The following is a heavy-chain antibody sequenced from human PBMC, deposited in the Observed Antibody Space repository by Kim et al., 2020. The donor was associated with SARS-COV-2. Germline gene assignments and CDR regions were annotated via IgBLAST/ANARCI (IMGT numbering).Heavy chain of an antibody. CDR3: ARGELLRPFDY. D-gene: IGHD1-7*01. J-gene: IGHJ4*02. CDR1: GYIFTNYW. CDR2: IYPGDSDA. Sequence: GESLKISCKASGYIFTNYWIVWVRQMPGKGLEWMGIIYPGDSDARISPSFQGQVTISADKSINTAYLEWSNLKASDSAMYYCARGELLRPFDYWGQGTLVTVSS. V-gene: IGHV5-51*01.